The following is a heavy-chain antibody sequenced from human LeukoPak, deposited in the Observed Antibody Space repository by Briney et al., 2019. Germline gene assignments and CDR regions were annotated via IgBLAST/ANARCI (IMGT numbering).Heavy chain of an antibody. Sequence: PSETLSLTCTVSGGSISSRSYYWGWIRQPPGRGLEWIGSIYYRGSTYYNASLKSRVTTSVDTSKNQFSLKLTSVTAADTAVYYCAIQRLDGTDVWGQGITVTVSS. CDR2: IYYRGST. D-gene: IGHD6-19*01. CDR1: GGSISSRSYY. V-gene: IGHV4-39*01. CDR3: AIQRLDGTDV. J-gene: IGHJ6*02.